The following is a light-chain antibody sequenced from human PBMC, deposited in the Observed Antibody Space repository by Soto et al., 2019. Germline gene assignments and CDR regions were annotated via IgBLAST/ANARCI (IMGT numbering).Light chain of an antibody. J-gene: IGLJ1*01. CDR3: QAWDSSVNYV. Sequence: SYELTQPPSVSVSPGQTASITCSGDNLGDKYVCWYQQKPGQSPVLVIYQDTKRPSGIPERFSGSNSGNTATLTISGTQAMDEGDYYCQAWDSSVNYVFGTGTKVTVL. V-gene: IGLV3-1*01. CDR2: QDT. CDR1: NLGDKY.